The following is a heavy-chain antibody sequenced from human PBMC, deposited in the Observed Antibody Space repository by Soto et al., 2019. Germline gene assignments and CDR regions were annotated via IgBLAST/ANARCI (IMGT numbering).Heavy chain of an antibody. CDR1: AGSVNSDNYC. CDR3: AREFSNTPEAFDS. CDR2: IYHTGRT. D-gene: IGHD3-3*02. V-gene: IGHV4-61*01. Sequence: SDPLSLRSTVSAGSVNSDNYCWILILHPPEKGLEWIGYIYHTGRTNSNPSPESRITISLDTSKNQFSLTLSSVTAADTALFYCAREFSNTPEAFDSCGQGALVTVSS. J-gene: IGHJ4*02.